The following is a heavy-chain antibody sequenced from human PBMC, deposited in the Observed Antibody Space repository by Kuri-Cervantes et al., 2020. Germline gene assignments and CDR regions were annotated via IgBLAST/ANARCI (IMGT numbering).Heavy chain of an antibody. D-gene: IGHD3-9*01. V-gene: IGHV3-21*01. CDR1: GFTLSSYS. CDR3: ARALVTSRKYYDILTGYYIPSDYYYYMDV. CDR2: ISSSRSYSGSGHI. Sequence: GESLKISCTASGFTLSSYSMNWVRQAPGKGLEWVSSISSSRSYSGSGHIYYADSVKGRFTVSRDNAKNSLYLQMNSLRAEDTAVYYCARALVTSRKYYDILTGYYIPSDYYYYMDVWGKGTTVTVSS. J-gene: IGHJ6*03.